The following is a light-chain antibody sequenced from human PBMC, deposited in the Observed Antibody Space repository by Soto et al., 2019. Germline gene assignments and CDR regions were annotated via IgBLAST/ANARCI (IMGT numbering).Light chain of an antibody. CDR1: HFVASSY. CDR3: QQYGSSPGT. V-gene: IGKV3-20*01. J-gene: IGKJ1*01. CDR2: GAS. Sequence: EIVLTQSPGTLSLSQGERATLSCRPRHFVASSYVAWYQQKPGQAPRLLIYGASSRATGIPDRFSGSGSGTDFTLTISRLEPEDFAVYYCQQYGSSPGTFGQGTKVDIK.